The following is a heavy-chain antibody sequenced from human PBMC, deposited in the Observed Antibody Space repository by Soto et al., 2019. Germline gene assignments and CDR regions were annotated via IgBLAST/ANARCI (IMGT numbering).Heavy chain of an antibody. CDR3: VSDRGYGHASVPYS. CDR1: GFAFSSYG. Sequence: QAQLVESGGGVVQPGRSLRLSCAASGFAFSSYGMHWVGQAPGTGLEWVAVISYDGSLQHYADSVKGRFTISRDNSKNMVLLQISSLRAEDTAVYYCVSDRGYGHASVPYSWGQGTLVSVSS. J-gene: IGHJ4*02. V-gene: IGHV3-30*03. CDR2: ISYDGSLQ. D-gene: IGHD5-18*01.